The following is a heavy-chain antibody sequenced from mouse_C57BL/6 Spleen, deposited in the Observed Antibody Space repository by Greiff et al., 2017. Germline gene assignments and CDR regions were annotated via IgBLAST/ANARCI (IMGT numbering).Heavy chain of an antibody. CDR3: AKDNWEVDMEC. V-gene: IGHV5-17*01. J-gene: IGHJ4*01. CDR1: GFTFSDYG. CDR2: ISSGSSTI. D-gene: IGHD4-1*01. Sequence: EVQVVESGGGLVKPGGSLKLPCAASGFTFSDYGMHWVRQAPGKGLEWFAYISSGSSTIYYADTVKGRFTISRDNAKNTLFLQMTSLRSEDTALYYCAKDNWEVDMECWGKRASVTVSS.